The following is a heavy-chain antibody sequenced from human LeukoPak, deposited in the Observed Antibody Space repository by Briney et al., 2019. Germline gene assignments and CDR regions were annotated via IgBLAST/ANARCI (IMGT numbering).Heavy chain of an antibody. CDR3: AREPEYYYDSSGYSQGG. V-gene: IGHV3-74*01. CDR1: GFTFSSHL. D-gene: IGHD3-22*01. J-gene: IGHJ4*02. Sequence: GGSLRLSCAASGFTFSSHLMHWVRQAPGKGLVWVSRISSDGTYTNYADSVRGRFTISRDNAKNSLYLQMNSLRAEDTAVYYCAREPEYYYDSSGYSQGGWGQGTLVTVSS. CDR2: ISSDGTYT.